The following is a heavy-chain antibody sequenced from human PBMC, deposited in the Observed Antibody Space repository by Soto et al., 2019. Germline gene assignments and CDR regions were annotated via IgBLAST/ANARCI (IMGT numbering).Heavy chain of an antibody. Sequence: ASVKVSCKASGFSFIDYSILWVRQAPGQSLEWLGWINAGNGNTKYSHKFQDRVTITSDTSATTTYMELRSLRSEDTAVFYCARSAKKTWIPDFWGQGTLVTVSS. CDR3: ARSAKKTWIPDF. CDR1: GFSFIDYS. D-gene: IGHD5-18*01. V-gene: IGHV1-3*01. J-gene: IGHJ1*01. CDR2: INAGNGNT.